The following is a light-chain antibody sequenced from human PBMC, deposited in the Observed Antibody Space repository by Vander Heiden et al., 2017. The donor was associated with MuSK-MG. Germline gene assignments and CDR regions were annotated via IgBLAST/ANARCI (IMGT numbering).Light chain of an antibody. CDR2: DVS. V-gene: IGKV3-20*01. CDR1: QSVSNDY. CDR3: QQYGNSPLT. Sequence: EIVVTQSPGTLSLSQGERASLSCRASQSVSNDYLAWYQQKPGQAPRLLIYDVSRRAIGIPDRFSGRGSGTDFTVTISRLEPEDFGVYFCQQYGNSPLTFGGGTKVEIK. J-gene: IGKJ4*01.